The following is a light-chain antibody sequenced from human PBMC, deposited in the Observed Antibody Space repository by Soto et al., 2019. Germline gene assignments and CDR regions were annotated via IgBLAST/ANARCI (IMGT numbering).Light chain of an antibody. Sequence: QSVLTQPASVSGSPGQSITISCTGASSDVGGHNYVSWYQQHPGIAPKLVIYEVSNRPSGVPNRFSGSKSDSTASLTISGLQAEDEADYYCSSYMSSTTSVVFGGGTKLTVL. CDR3: SSYMSSTTSVV. V-gene: IGLV2-14*01. CDR1: SSDVGGHNY. CDR2: EVS. J-gene: IGLJ2*01.